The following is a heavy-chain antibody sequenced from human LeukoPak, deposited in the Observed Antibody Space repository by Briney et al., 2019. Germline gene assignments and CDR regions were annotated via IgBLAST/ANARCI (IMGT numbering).Heavy chain of an antibody. CDR2: ISAYNGNT. Sequence: ASVKVSCKASGYTFTSYGISWVRQAPGQVLEWMGWISAYNGNTNYAQKLQGRVTMTTDTSTSTAYMELRSLRSDDTAVYYCARVSTIYSSSWYGDDAFDIWGQGTMVTVPS. D-gene: IGHD6-13*01. J-gene: IGHJ3*02. CDR3: ARVSTIYSSSWYGDDAFDI. CDR1: GYTFTSYG. V-gene: IGHV1-18*01.